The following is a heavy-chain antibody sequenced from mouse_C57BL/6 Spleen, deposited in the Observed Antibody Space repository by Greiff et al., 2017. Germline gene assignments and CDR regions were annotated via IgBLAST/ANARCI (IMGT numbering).Heavy chain of an antibody. V-gene: IGHV5-16*01. Sequence: EVKLMESEGGLVQPGSSMKLSCTASGFTFSDYYMAWVRQVPEKGLEWVANINYDGSSTYYLDSLKSRFIISRDNAKNILYLQMSSLKSEDTATYYCARGYYDYEDYAMDYWGQGTPVTVSS. CDR2: INYDGSST. J-gene: IGHJ4*01. CDR1: GFTFSDYY. CDR3: ARGYYDYEDYAMDY. D-gene: IGHD2-4*01.